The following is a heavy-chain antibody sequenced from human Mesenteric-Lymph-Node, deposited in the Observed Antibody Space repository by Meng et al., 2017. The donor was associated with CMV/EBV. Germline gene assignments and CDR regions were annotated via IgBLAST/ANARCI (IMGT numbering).Heavy chain of an antibody. J-gene: IGHJ5*02. CDR2: IIPILGKA. CDR1: GGTFSSYT. D-gene: IGHD6-13*01. V-gene: IGHV1-69*02. CDR3: AGGIAAAGSRWFDP. Sequence: QVQLVQSGAEVKKPASSVKVSCKASGGTFSSYTISWVRQAPGQGLEWMGRIIPILGKANYAQKFQGRVTITADKCTSTAYMEMSSLRSEDTAVYNCAGGIAAAGSRWFDPWGQGTLVTVSS.